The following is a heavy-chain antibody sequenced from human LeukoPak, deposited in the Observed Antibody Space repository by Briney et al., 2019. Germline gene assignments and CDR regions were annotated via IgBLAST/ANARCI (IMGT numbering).Heavy chain of an antibody. V-gene: IGHV3-53*01. CDR3: ASGGTGARKFYSDPFHY. CDR1: GFTVSSNY. D-gene: IGHD2-15*01. J-gene: IGHJ4*02. CDR2: LCSAGST. Sequence: PGGSLRLSCAASGFTVSSNYMSWVRQAPGKGLEWVSILCSAGSTYYADSVKGRFTISRDNSRNTMYLQMHSLRVDDTAVYYCASGGTGARKFYSDPFHYWGQGTLVTVSS.